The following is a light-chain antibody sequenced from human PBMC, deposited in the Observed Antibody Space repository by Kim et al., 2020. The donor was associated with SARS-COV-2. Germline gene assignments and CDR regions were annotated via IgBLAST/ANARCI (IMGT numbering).Light chain of an antibody. J-gene: IGLJ3*02. CDR3: QSYDSSLSGWV. CDR1: NSNSAAGYN. CDR2: GNN. V-gene: IGLV1-40*01. Sequence: QSVTISCTGSNSNSAAGYNVHWYQQLPGTAPTLLIFGNNNRPSGVPDRFSGSTSGTSASLAITGLQAEDEAYYFCQSYDSSLSGWVFGGGTQLTVL.